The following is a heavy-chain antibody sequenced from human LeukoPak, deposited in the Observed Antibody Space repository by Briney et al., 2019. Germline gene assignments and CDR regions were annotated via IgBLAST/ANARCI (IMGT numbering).Heavy chain of an antibody. V-gene: IGHV3-23*01. J-gene: IGHJ4*02. Sequence: GGSLRLSCAASGFTFSSYAMSWVRQAPGKGLEWVSAISGSGGSTYYADSVKGRFTISRDNSKNTLYLQMNSLRAEDSAVYYCAKDYSSYRYDYGGFDYWGQGTLVTVSS. CDR2: ISGSGGST. D-gene: IGHD5-18*01. CDR3: AKDYSSYRYDYGGFDY. CDR1: GFTFSSYA.